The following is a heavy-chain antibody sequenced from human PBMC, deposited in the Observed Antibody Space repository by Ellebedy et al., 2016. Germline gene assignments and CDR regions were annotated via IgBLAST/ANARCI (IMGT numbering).Heavy chain of an antibody. J-gene: IGHJ5*02. CDR1: GYTFTSYG. D-gene: IGHD2-2*02. CDR2: ISAYNGNT. CDR3: GYCSSTSCYMEGWFDP. Sequence: ASVKVSCXASGYTFTSYGISWVRQAPGQGLEWMGWISAYNGNTNYAQKLQGRVTITADESTSTAYMELSSLRSEDTAVYYCGYCSSTSCYMEGWFDPWGQGTLVTVSS. V-gene: IGHV1-18*01.